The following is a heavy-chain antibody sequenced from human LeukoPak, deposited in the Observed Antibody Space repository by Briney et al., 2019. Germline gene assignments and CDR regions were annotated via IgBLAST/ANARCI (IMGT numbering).Heavy chain of an antibody. Sequence: PGGSLRLSCAASGFTFSSYGMHWVRQAPGKGLEWVAVISYDGSNKYYADSVKGRFTISRDNSKNTLYLQMNSLRAEDTAVYYCAKGGYGGNAPGYWGQGTLVIVSS. CDR3: AKGGYGGNAPGY. J-gene: IGHJ4*02. CDR1: GFTFSSYG. V-gene: IGHV3-30*18. D-gene: IGHD4-23*01. CDR2: ISYDGSNK.